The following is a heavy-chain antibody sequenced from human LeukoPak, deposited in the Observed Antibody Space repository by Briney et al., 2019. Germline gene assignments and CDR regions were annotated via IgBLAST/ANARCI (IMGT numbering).Heavy chain of an antibody. CDR3: ARDSGVTVSFDY. Sequence: PGGSLRLSCAASGFTFSSYAMNWVRQAPGKGLEWVAVISYDGSNKYYADSVKGRFTISRDNSKNTLYLQMNSLRAEDTAVYYCARDSGVTVSFDYWGQETLVTVSS. V-gene: IGHV3-30-3*01. J-gene: IGHJ4*02. D-gene: IGHD2-21*02. CDR2: ISYDGSNK. CDR1: GFTFSSYA.